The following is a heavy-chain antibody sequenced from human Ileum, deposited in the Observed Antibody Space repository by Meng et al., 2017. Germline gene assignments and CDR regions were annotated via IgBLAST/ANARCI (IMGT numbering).Heavy chain of an antibody. CDR3: ARPQYNYGRDPFEH. CDR1: GFTFSANS. Sequence: QVRLVGSGGALVKPGGSLGLPCAASGFTFSANSRRWVRQAPGKGLEWVAYISKSDGTMSYADSVKGRFTISRDNARNSLYLQMDSLRAEDTAVYYCARPQYNYGRDPFEHWGQGTLVTVSS. V-gene: IGHV3-11*01. D-gene: IGHD5-18*01. J-gene: IGHJ4*02. CDR2: ISKSDGTM.